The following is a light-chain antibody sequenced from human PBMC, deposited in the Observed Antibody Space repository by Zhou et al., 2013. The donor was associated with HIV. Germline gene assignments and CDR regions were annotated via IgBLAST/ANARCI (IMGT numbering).Light chain of an antibody. J-gene: IGLJ1*01. V-gene: IGLV3-21*02. CDR1: NIGTKN. Sequence: SYELTQPPSVSVAPGQSARITCGGDNIGTKNVHWYQQKPGQAPVLVVSNNDVRPSRIPDRFSGSNSGTTATLTISRVEAGDEADYFCQVWDSQSDQYVFGSGTKVTVL. CDR2: NND. CDR3: QVWDSQSDQYV.